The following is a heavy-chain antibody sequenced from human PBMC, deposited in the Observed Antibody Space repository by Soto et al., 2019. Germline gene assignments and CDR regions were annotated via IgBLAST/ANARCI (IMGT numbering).Heavy chain of an antibody. CDR3: VRESTTSGPNWFDT. V-gene: IGHV4-30-2*06. J-gene: IGHJ5*02. CDR1: GGSINSGRSS. CDR2: IYHSGST. D-gene: IGHD1-1*01. Sequence: SETLSLTCSVSGGSINSGRSSWNWIRQSPGKGLEWIAYIYHSGSTYYNPSLKSRGTISVDRSENQFSLKLTSVTAADTAVYYCVRESTTSGPNWFDTWGPGILVTVS.